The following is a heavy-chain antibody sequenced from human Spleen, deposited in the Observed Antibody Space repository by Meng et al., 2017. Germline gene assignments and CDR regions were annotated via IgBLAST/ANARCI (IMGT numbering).Heavy chain of an antibody. CDR3: ARDRLYCRSTSCSYFDY. D-gene: IGHD2-2*01. V-gene: IGHV4-4*07. CDR2: IYTSGST. Sequence: SETLSLTCTVSGGSISSYYWSWIRQPAGKGLEWIGRIYTSGSTNYNPSLKSRVTMSVDTSNNQFSLKLRSVTAADTAVYYCARDRLYCRSTSCSYFDYWGQGTLVTVSS. CDR1: GGSISSYY. J-gene: IGHJ4*02.